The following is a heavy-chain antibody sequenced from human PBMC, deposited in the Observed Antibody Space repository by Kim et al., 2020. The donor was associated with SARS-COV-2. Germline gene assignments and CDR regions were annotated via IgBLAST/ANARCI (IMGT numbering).Heavy chain of an antibody. Sequence: NTKYSQNFQGRVTMTRDTSGNPAYMELSSLRSEDTAVYYCAIEFSASTFDYWGQGTLVTVSS. J-gene: IGHJ4*02. V-gene: IGHV1-3*01. D-gene: IGHD2-2*01. CDR2: NT. CDR3: AIEFSASTFDY.